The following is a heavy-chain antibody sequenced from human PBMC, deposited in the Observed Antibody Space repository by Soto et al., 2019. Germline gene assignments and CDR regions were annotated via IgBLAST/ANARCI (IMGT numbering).Heavy chain of an antibody. V-gene: IGHV1-69*04. D-gene: IGHD6-13*01. J-gene: IGHJ5*02. CDR3: ARDPYWTSSWYTWYDP. CDR1: GGTFSSYT. Sequence: SVKVSCKASGGTFSSYTISWVRQAPGQGLEWMGRIIPILGIANYAQKFQGRVTITADKSTSTAYMELSSLRSEDTAVYYCARDPYWTSSWYTWYDPWGQGTLVTVS. CDR2: IIPILGIA.